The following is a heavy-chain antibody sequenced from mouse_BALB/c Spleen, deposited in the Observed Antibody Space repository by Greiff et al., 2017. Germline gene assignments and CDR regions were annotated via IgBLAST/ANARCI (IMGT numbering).Heavy chain of an antibody. J-gene: IGHJ4*01. CDR1: VFAFSSYD. Sequence: EVHLVESGGGLVKPGGSLKLSCAASVFAFSSYDMSWVRQTPEKRLEWVAYISSGGGSTYYPDTVKGRFTISRDNAKNTLYLQMSSLKSEDTAMYYCARQTGRDYAMDYWGQGTSVTVSS. CDR3: ARQTGRDYAMDY. V-gene: IGHV5-12-1*01. D-gene: IGHD4-1*01. CDR2: ISSGGGST.